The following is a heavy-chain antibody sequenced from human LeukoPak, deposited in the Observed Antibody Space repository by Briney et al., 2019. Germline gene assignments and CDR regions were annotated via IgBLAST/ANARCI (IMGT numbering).Heavy chain of an antibody. CDR1: GFTVSSNF. Sequence: PGGSLRLSCAASGFTVSSNFMSWVRQAPGKGLVWVSRIISDGSSTNYADSVKGRFTISRDNAKNTLYLQMNSLRAEDTAVYYCATQLAEGYWGQGTLVTVSS. D-gene: IGHD1-1*01. V-gene: IGHV3-74*01. CDR3: ATQLAEGY. J-gene: IGHJ4*02. CDR2: IISDGSST.